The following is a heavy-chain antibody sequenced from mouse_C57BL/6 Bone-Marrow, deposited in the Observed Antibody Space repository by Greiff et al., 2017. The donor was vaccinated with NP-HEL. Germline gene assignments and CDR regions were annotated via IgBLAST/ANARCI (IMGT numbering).Heavy chain of an antibody. CDR1: GFSLSTFGMG. CDR2: IWWDDDT. D-gene: IGHD2-3*01. Sequence: QVTLKVSGPGILQPSQTLSLTCSFSGFSLSTFGMGVGWIRQPSGKGLEWLAHIWWDDDTYYNPALKSRLTISKDTSNNQIFLKIANVDTADTATYYCARAYDGYFPCAMDYWGQGTAVTVSS. CDR3: ARAYDGYFPCAMDY. J-gene: IGHJ4*01. V-gene: IGHV8-8*01.